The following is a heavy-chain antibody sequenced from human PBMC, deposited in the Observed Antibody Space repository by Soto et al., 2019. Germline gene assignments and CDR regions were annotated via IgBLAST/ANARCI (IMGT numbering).Heavy chain of an antibody. CDR1: GGSISSYY. CDR2: IYYSGST. CDR3: ARVRKGVYYYYGMDV. Sequence: PSETLSLTCTVSGGSISSYYWSWIRQPPGKGLEWIGYIYYSGSTNYNPSLKSRVTISVDTSKNQFSPKLSSVTAADTAVYYCARVRKGVYYYYGMDVWGQGTTVTVSS. V-gene: IGHV4-59*01. D-gene: IGHD3-16*01. J-gene: IGHJ6*02.